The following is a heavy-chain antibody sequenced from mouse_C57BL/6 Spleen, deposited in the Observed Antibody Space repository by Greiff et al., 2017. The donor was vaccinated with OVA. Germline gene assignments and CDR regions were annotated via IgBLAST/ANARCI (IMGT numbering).Heavy chain of an antibody. Sequence: EVQLQQSGPELVKPGASVKISCKASGYTFTDYYMNWVKQSHGKSLEWIGDINPNNGGTSYNQKFKGKATLTVDKSSSTAYMELRSLTSEDSAVYYCARGCDYDLYYAMDYWGQGTSVTVSS. D-gene: IGHD2-4*01. J-gene: IGHJ4*01. V-gene: IGHV1-26*01. CDR3: ARGCDYDLYYAMDY. CDR2: INPNNGGT. CDR1: GYTFTDYY.